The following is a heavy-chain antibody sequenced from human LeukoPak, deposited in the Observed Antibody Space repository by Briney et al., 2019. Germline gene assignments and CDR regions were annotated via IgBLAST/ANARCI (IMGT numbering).Heavy chain of an antibody. CDR3: AKDGLFGVVTPYYYYYMDV. V-gene: IGHV3-43D*04. CDR1: GFTFGDYA. Sequence: GGSLRLSCAASGFTFGDYAMHWVRQAPGKGLEWVSLISWDGGSTYYADSVKGRFTISRDNSKNSLYLQMNSLRAEDTALYYCAKDGLFGVVTPYYYYYMDVWGKGTTVTVSS. J-gene: IGHJ6*03. CDR2: ISWDGGST. D-gene: IGHD3-3*01.